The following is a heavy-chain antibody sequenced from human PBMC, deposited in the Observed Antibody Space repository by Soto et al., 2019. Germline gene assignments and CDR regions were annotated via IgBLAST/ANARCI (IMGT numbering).Heavy chain of an antibody. D-gene: IGHD2-15*01. CDR1: GFTFSSYA. J-gene: IGHJ3*02. CDR2: ISGSGGST. CDR3: ATDILVVVAAHYDAFDI. V-gene: IGHV3-23*01. Sequence: EVQLLESGGGLVQPGGSLRLSCAASGFTFSSYAMSWVRQAPGKGLEWVSAISGSGGSTYYADSVKGRFTISRDNSKNSLYLQMNRLRAEDTAVYYCATDILVVVAAHYDAFDIWGQGTMVTVSS.